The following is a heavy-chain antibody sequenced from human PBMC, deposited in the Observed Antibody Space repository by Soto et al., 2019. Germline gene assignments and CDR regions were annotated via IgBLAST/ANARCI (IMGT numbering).Heavy chain of an antibody. CDR3: ARGVFGYSSGWYSKSWFDP. V-gene: IGHV4-59*01. D-gene: IGHD6-19*01. J-gene: IGHJ5*02. CDR1: GGFISSYY. CDR2: IYYSGST. Sequence: QVQLQESGPGLVKPSETLSLTCTVSGGFISSYYWSWIRQPPGKGLEWIGCIYYSGSTNYNPSLKSRVTISVDTSKNQFSLKLSSVTAADTAVYYCARGVFGYSSGWYSKSWFDPWGQGTLVTVSS.